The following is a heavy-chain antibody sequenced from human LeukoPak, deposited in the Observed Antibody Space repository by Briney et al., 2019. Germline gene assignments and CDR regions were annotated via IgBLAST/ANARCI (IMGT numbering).Heavy chain of an antibody. CDR3: ARPYYYDSSGYFNMDV. V-gene: IGHV4-34*01. CDR1: GGSFSGYY. Sequence: SKTLSLTCAVYGGSFSGYYWSWIRQPPGKGLEWIGEINHSGSTNYNPSLKSRVTISVDTSKNQFSLKLSSVTAADTAVYYCARPYYYDSSGYFNMDVWGQGTTVTVSS. J-gene: IGHJ6*02. D-gene: IGHD3-22*01. CDR2: INHSGST.